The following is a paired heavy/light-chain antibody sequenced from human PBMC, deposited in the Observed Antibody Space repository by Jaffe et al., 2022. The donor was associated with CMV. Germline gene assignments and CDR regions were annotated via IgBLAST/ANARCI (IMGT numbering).Heavy chain of an antibody. CDR3: ARVVSQITIFGVVINYFDY. V-gene: IGHV4-34*01. Sequence: QVQLQQWGAGLLKPSETLSLTCAVYGGSFSGYYWSWIRQPPGKGLEWIGEINHSGSTNYNPSLKSRVTISVDTSKNQFSLKLSSVTAADTAVYYCARVVSQITIFGVVINYFDYWGQGTLVTVSS. CDR2: INHSGST. D-gene: IGHD3-3*01. J-gene: IGHJ4*02. CDR1: GGSFSGYY.
Light chain of an antibody. Sequence: SYVLTQPPSVSVAPGKTARITCGGNNIGSKSVHWYQQKPGQAPVLVIYYDSDRPSGIPERFSGSNSGNTATLTISRVEAGDEADYYCQVWDSSSDLYVVFGGGTKLTVL. CDR1: NIGSKS. CDR3: QVWDSSSDLYVV. J-gene: IGLJ2*01. CDR2: YDS. V-gene: IGLV3-21*04.